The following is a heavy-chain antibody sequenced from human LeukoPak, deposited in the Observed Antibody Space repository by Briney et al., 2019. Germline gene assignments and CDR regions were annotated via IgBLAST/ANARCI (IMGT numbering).Heavy chain of an antibody. CDR1: GFTFSRYG. Sequence: GGSLRLSCAASGFTFSRYGMHWVRQAPGKGLEWVAFIRYDGSNKYYADSVKGRFTISRDNSKNTLYLQMNSLRAEDTAVYYCAKDRPYSVYYFDYWGQGTLVTVSS. J-gene: IGHJ4*02. CDR2: IRYDGSNK. D-gene: IGHD2-21*01. V-gene: IGHV3-30*02. CDR3: AKDRPYSVYYFDY.